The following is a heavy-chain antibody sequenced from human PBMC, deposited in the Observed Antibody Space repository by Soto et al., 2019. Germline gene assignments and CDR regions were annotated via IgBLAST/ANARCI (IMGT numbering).Heavy chain of an antibody. CDR3: ASPIFPWEWEVVGH. CDR1: AFTFSSSA. CDR2: MWADGSNR. Sequence: QVQLVESGGGVVQPGRSLRLSCTASAFTFSSSAMHWVRQAPGKGLEWVAVMWADGSNRHYADSVKGRFTISRDNSKNTLYLQMNSLRAEATAVYYCASPIFPWEWEVVGHWGQGTLVTVSS. J-gene: IGHJ4*02. V-gene: IGHV3-33*01. D-gene: IGHD1-26*01.